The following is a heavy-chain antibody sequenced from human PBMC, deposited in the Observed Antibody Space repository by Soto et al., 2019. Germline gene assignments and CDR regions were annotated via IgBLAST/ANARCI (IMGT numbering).Heavy chain of an antibody. Sequence: QVQLVQSGAEVKKPGSSVKVSCKASGGTFSSYTISWVRQAPGQGLEWMGRIIPILGIANYAQKFQGRVTITADKSTSTAYMELSSLRSEDTGVYYCARGGDGYKPFDYWGQGTLVTVSS. V-gene: IGHV1-69*02. CDR3: ARGGDGYKPFDY. CDR1: GGTFSSYT. CDR2: IIPILGIA. J-gene: IGHJ4*02. D-gene: IGHD3-16*01.